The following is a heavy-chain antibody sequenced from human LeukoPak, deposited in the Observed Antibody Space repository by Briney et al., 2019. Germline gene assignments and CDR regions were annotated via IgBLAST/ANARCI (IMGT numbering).Heavy chain of an antibody. CDR2: ISGSGGST. Sequence: GSLRLSCAASGFTFSSYAMSWVRQAPGKGLEWVSAISGSGGSTYYADSVKGRFTISRDNSKNTLYLQMNSLRAEDTAVYYCAGSSIAALSIFDYWGQGTLVTVSS. V-gene: IGHV3-23*01. CDR1: GFTFSSYA. J-gene: IGHJ4*02. D-gene: IGHD6-6*01. CDR3: AGSSIAALSIFDY.